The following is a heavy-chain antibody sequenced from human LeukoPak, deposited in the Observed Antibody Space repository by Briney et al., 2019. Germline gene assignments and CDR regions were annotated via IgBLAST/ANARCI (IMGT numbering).Heavy chain of an antibody. CDR3: AKAQYWGLLSGDY. CDR1: GFTFSSYA. J-gene: IGHJ4*02. V-gene: IGHV3-23*01. D-gene: IGHD2-21*01. Sequence: GGSLRLSCAAYGFTFSSYAMNRVRQAPGKGLEWVSGISGSGGSTYYPDSVKGRFTISRDNSKNTPYLQMNSLRAEDTAVYYCAKAQYWGLLSGDYWGQGTLVTVSS. CDR2: ISGSGGST.